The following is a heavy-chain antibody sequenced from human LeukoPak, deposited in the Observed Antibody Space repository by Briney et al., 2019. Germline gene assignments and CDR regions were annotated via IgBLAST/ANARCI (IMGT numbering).Heavy chain of an antibody. CDR2: INHSGST. CDR1: GGSFSGYY. V-gene: IGHV4-34*01. J-gene: IGHJ4*02. Sequence: KPSETLSLTCAVYGGSFSGYYWSWIRQPPGKGLEWIGEINHSGSTNYNPSPKSRVTISVDTSKNQFSLKLSSVTAADTAVYYCAAGLAARPMDYWGQGTLVTVSS. D-gene: IGHD6-6*01. CDR3: AAGLAARPMDY.